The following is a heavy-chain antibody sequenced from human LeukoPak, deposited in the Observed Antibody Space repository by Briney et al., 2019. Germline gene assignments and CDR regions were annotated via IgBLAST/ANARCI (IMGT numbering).Heavy chain of an antibody. Sequence: GGSLRLSCAASGFTFSSYAMHWVRQAPGKGLEWVAVISYDGSNKYYADSVKGRFTISRDNSKNTLYLQMNSLRAEDTAVYYCARGAARYSSSPDYWGQGTLVTVSS. CDR1: GFTFSSYA. D-gene: IGHD6-6*01. J-gene: IGHJ4*02. CDR3: ARGAARYSSSPDY. CDR2: ISYDGSNK. V-gene: IGHV3-30-3*01.